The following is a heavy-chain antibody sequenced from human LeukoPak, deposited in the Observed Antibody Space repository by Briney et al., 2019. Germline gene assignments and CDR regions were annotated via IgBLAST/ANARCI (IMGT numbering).Heavy chain of an antibody. D-gene: IGHD6-13*01. Sequence: GTSLTLSCAASGFTFDDYAMHWVRQAPGKGLEWVSGISWNSGSIVYADSVKGRFTISRDRIKNSLYLQMNSLRAEDMALYYCARGNGYSTSGYVDYWGQGTLVTVSS. V-gene: IGHV3-9*03. CDR1: GFTFDDYA. CDR3: ARGNGYSTSGYVDY. CDR2: ISWNSGSI. J-gene: IGHJ4*02.